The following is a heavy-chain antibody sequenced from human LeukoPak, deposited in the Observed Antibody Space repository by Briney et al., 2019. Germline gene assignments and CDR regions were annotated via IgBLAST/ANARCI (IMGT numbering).Heavy chain of an antibody. J-gene: IGHJ5*02. Sequence: PSETLSLTCTVSGGSISSGGYYWSWIRQHPGKGLEWIGYIYYSGSTYYNPSLKSRVTISVDTSKNQFSLKLSSVTAADTAVYYCARKARIAAAGKNWFDPWGQGTLVTVSS. D-gene: IGHD6-13*01. CDR2: IYYSGST. CDR1: GGSISSGGYY. V-gene: IGHV4-31*03. CDR3: ARKARIAAAGKNWFDP.